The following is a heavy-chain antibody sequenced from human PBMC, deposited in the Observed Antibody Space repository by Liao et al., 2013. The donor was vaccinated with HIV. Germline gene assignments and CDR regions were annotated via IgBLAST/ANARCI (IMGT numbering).Heavy chain of an antibody. J-gene: IGHJ4*02. Sequence: QLQLQESGPGLVKPSETVSLICSVSGGLVSSSSHYWGWIRQPPGKGLEWIGTIYESGTTDYNPSLKSRVTISVDTSKNRFSLKLSSVTAADTAVYCTSRRSGYPRWGQGTLVTVSS. V-gene: IGHV4-39*03. D-gene: IGHD3-3*01. CDR3: SRRSGYPR. CDR1: GGLVSSSSHY. CDR2: IYESGTT.